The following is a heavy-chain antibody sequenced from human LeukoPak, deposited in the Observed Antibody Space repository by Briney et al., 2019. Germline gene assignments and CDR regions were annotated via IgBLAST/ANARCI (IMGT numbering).Heavy chain of an antibody. CDR2: IYSGGST. CDR3: AKGGIAMADYYFDY. V-gene: IGHV3-53*01. Sequence: GGSLRLSCAASGFTVSSNYMSWVRQAPGKGLEWVSVIYSGGSTYYADSVKGRFTISRDNSKNTLSLQMNSLRAEDTAVYYCAKGGIAMADYYFDYWGQGTLVTVSS. CDR1: GFTVSSNY. D-gene: IGHD6-19*01. J-gene: IGHJ4*02.